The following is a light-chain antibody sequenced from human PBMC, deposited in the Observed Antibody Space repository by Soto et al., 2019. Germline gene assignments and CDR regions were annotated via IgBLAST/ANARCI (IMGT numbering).Light chain of an antibody. V-gene: IGKV1-5*01. CDR3: QQYNTYST. J-gene: IGKJ1*01. CDR1: QSITNW. CDR2: DAS. Sequence: DIQMTQSPSSLSASVGDRVTITCLASQSITNWLAWYQQKPGKAPKLLIYDASSLESGVPSRFSGGGFGTEFTLTINSLQPDDFATYYCQQYNTYSTFGQGTKVDIK.